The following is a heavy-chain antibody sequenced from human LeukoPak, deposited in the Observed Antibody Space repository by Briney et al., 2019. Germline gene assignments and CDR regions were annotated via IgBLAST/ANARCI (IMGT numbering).Heavy chain of an antibody. J-gene: IGHJ4*02. D-gene: IGHD2-2*02. Sequence: SVKVSCMASGFTFTTSAMQWVRQTRGQRLEWIVWIVVGSGNTNYAQKFQERATITRDMSTSTAYMYMSSLRSGVSAVYYCATAATHGLYHFYYWGRGALVTVSS. V-gene: IGHV1-58*02. CDR3: ATAATHGLYHFYY. CDR2: IVVGSGNT. CDR1: GFTFTTSA.